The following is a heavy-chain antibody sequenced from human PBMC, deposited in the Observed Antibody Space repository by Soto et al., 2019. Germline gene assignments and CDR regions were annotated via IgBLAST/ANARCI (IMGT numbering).Heavy chain of an antibody. CDR2: IYDSESA. CDR3: ARASSRSSPADY. V-gene: IGHV4-31*03. Sequence: QVQLQESGPGLVKASQTLSLICRVSGETISSGGYYWSWIHHPPGKGLEWIGYIYDSESANYNPTLTRRVPISIDTSKNHFDLTLSSVSAADTDVSYCARASSRSSPADYWGQGTLITVSS. J-gene: IGHJ4*02. D-gene: IGHD6-6*01. CDR1: GETISSGGYY.